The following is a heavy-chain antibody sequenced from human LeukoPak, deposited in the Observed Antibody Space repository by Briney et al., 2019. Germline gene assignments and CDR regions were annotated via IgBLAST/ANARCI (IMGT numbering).Heavy chain of an antibody. CDR3: ARSLGVAFGGGFDY. J-gene: IGHJ4*02. Sequence: GGSLRLSCAASGFTFSSYSMNWVRQAPGKGLEWVSYISSSSTIYYADSVKGRFTISRDNAKNSLYLQMNSLRAEDTAVYYCARSLGVAFGGGFDYWGQGTLVTVSS. D-gene: IGHD3-16*01. CDR1: GFTFSSYS. CDR2: ISSSSTI. V-gene: IGHV3-48*01.